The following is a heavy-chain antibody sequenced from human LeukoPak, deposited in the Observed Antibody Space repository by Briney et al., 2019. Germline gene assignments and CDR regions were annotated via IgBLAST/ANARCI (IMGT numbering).Heavy chain of an antibody. D-gene: IGHD6-19*01. Sequence: SVKVSCKSSGGTFSSYAISWVRQAPGQGLEWMGGIIPILGTANYAKKFQGRVTITTDESTSTAYMELSSLRSEATAVYYCAKEYSSGWYGIYAFNISGQGTMVTVSS. CDR1: GGTFSSYA. CDR2: IIPILGTA. V-gene: IGHV1-69*05. CDR3: AKEYSSGWYGIYAFNI. J-gene: IGHJ3*02.